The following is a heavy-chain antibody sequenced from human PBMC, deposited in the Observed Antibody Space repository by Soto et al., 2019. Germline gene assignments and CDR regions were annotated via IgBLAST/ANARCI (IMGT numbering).Heavy chain of an antibody. CDR3: AGELGFGTLSVG. D-gene: IGHD3-10*01. V-gene: IGHV1-69*01. J-gene: IGHJ6*02. CDR2: IIPLFGTT. Sequence: QVQVVQAGVEVRRPGSSVKVSCKASGDTFKNCVISWVRQAPGQGLEWMGGIIPLFGTTDFAQRFQGRLTITTDESTTTAYMELRRLRSEETATYYCAGELGFGTLSVGWGQGTTVIVSS. CDR1: GDTFKNCV.